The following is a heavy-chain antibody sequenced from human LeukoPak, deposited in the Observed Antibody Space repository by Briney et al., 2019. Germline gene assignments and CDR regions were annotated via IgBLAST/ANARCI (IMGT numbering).Heavy chain of an antibody. D-gene: IGHD3-22*01. Sequence: GGSLRLSCAASGFTFSTYAMSWVRQAPGKGLEWVSTISGGGGSTYYADSVKGRFTISRDNSKNTLYLHMNSLRAEDTAVYYCAKVGGNYYDSSGYSCSMTPDYWGQGTLVTVSS. CDR3: AKVGGNYYDSSGYSCSMTPDY. CDR1: GFTFSTYA. V-gene: IGHV3-23*01. CDR2: ISGGGGST. J-gene: IGHJ4*02.